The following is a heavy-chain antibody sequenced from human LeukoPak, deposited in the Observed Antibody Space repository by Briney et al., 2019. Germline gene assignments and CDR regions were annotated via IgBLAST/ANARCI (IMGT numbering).Heavy chain of an antibody. CDR1: GYTFTGYY. Sequence: ASVKVSCKASGYTFTGYYMHWVRQAPGQGLEWMGWINPNSGGTNYAQKFQGRLTMTRDTSISTAYMELSRLRSDDTAVYYCARDAVFWYCSGGSCFMDVWGKGTTVTVSS. V-gene: IGHV1-2*02. J-gene: IGHJ6*04. CDR3: ARDAVFWYCSGGSCFMDV. CDR2: INPNSGGT. D-gene: IGHD2-15*01.